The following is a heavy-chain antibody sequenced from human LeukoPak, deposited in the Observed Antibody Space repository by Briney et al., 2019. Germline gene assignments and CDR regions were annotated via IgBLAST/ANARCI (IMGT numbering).Heavy chain of an antibody. Sequence: PGGSLRLSCAASGFTVSSNYMSWVRQAPGKGLEWVANIKHDGREKQDGSEKNYVDSVKGRFTISRDNAKNSLYLQMNSLRAEDTAVYYCARSGRGVDSFYFYMDVWGKGTTVTVSS. CDR3: ARSGRGVDSFYFYMDV. J-gene: IGHJ6*03. CDR2: IKHDGREKQDGSEK. V-gene: IGHV3-7*01. CDR1: GFTVSSNY. D-gene: IGHD3-10*01.